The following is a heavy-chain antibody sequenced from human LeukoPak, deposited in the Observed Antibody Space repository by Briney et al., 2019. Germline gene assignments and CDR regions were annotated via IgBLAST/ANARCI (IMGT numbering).Heavy chain of an antibody. D-gene: IGHD2-15*01. CDR1: GFTFSSYG. V-gene: IGHV3-21*01. CDR2: ISSSSSYI. CDR3: ARLSRYCSGGSCDYYYYYMDV. Sequence: GGSLRLSCAASGFTFSSYGMHWVRQAPGKGLEWVSSISSSSSYIYYADSVKGRFTISRDNAKNSLYLQMNSLRAEDTAVYYCARLSRYCSGGSCDYYYYYMDVWGKGTTVTVSS. J-gene: IGHJ6*03.